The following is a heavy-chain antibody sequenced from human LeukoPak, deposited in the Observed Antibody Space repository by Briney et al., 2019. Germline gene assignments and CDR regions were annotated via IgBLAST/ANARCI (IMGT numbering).Heavy chain of an antibody. J-gene: IGHJ4*02. D-gene: IGHD2-21*02. CDR2: IGSSQYI. CDR3: TTDQIPISSVTRGNFDY. V-gene: IGHV3-21*03. CDR1: GLIFSSYS. Sequence: GGSLRLSRAGSGLIFSSYSMNWVRQAPGKGLEWVSSIGSSQYIYYADSVKGRFTISRDNSKNTLYLQMNSLKTEDTAVYYCTTDQIPISSVTRGNFDYWGQGTLVTVSS.